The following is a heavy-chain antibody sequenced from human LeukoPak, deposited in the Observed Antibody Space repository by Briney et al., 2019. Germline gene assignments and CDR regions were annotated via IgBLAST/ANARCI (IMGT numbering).Heavy chain of an antibody. CDR3: AKGRTEGGTLALDY. J-gene: IGHJ4*02. Sequence: GGSLRLSCAASEFTFSSYWMSWVRQAPGKGLEWVASIKQDGSEKYYVDSVKGRVTISRDNAKNTLHLQVNSLRAEDTAVYYCAKGRTEGGTLALDYWGQGTLVTVSS. V-gene: IGHV3-7*03. D-gene: IGHD6-19*01. CDR1: EFTFSSYW. CDR2: IKQDGSEK.